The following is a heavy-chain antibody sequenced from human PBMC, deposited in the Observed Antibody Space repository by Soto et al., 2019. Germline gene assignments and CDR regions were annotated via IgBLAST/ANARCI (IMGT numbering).Heavy chain of an antibody. CDR1: GFTFRSYW. D-gene: IGHD1-20*01. V-gene: IGHV3-7*01. J-gene: IGHJ4*02. CDR3: ATAGISPLYYFDW. CDR2: IRQDGSEK. Sequence: GGSLRLSCAASGFTFRSYWMSWVRQAPGKGLEWVANIRQDGSEKYYVDSVRGRFTISRDNAKKSLYLQMNSLRAEDTAVYYCATAGISPLYYFDWWGQGTLVTVSS.